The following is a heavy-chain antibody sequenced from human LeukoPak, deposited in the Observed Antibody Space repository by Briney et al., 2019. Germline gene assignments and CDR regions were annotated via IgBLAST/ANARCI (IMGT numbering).Heavy chain of an antibody. CDR2: IIPIFGTA. CDR3: AREGAGGGSGYPYYYYYGMDV. Sequence: GASVNVSCKASGGTFSSYAISWVRQAPGQGLEWMGGIIPIFGTANYAQKFQGRVTITADESTSTAYMELSSLRSEDTAVYYCAREGAGGGSGYPYYYYYGMDVWGQGTTVTVSS. CDR1: GGTFSSYA. V-gene: IGHV1-69*13. D-gene: IGHD3-3*01. J-gene: IGHJ6*02.